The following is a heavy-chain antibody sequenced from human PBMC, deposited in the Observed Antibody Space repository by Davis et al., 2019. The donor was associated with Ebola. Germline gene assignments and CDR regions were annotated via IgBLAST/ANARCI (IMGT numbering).Heavy chain of an antibody. CDR1: GFTFSSYA. CDR3: ARDQGEKWLVGGYYFDY. D-gene: IGHD6-19*01. J-gene: IGHJ4*02. CDR2: ISSSYI. V-gene: IGHV3-21*01. Sequence: GESLKISCAASGFTFSSYAMSWVRQAPGKGLEWVSSISSSYIYYADSVKGRFTISRDNAKNSLYLQMNSLGAEDTAVYYCARDQGEKWLVGGYYFDYGGQGTLVTVSS.